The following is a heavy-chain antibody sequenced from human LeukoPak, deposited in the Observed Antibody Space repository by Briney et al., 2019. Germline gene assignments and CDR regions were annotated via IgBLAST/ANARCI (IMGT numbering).Heavy chain of an antibody. CDR1: GFTFSTSA. CDR2: ISGSGGST. D-gene: IGHD3-10*01. Sequence: GGSLRLSCAASGFTFSTSAMSWVRQAPGKGLEWVSSISGSGGSTYYADSAKGRFTISRDNSQNTLYLQMNSLRAEDTAVYYCARAPANLGFWFGGQGTPVTASS. V-gene: IGHV3-23*01. CDR3: ARAPANLGFWF. J-gene: IGHJ4*02.